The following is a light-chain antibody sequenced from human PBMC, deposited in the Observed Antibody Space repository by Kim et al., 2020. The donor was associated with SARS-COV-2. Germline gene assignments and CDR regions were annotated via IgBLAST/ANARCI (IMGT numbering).Light chain of an antibody. J-gene: IGKJ2*01. Sequence: GEIPPPSCGASQCVRSSNLLWYQQISGRAHRLLIYGFSSRNTGIQDMHSGGVSGTHFTLNNSRRESGDFAVYYCQQYCGSPPYIFGQGTKLE. CDR1: QCVRSSN. CDR2: GFS. V-gene: IGKV3-20*01. CDR3: QQYCGSPPYI.